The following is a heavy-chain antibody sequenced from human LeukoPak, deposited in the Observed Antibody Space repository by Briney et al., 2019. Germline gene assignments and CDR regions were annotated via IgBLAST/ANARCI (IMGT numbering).Heavy chain of an antibody. Sequence: GGSLRLSCAASGFTFSSYGMHWVRQAPGKGLEWVAFIRYDGSNKYYADSVKGRFTISRDNAKNSLYLQMNSLRAEDTAVYYCARYGSGTLGYRGQGTLVTVSS. V-gene: IGHV3-30*02. J-gene: IGHJ4*02. D-gene: IGHD3-10*01. CDR2: IRYDGSNK. CDR3: ARYGSGTLGY. CDR1: GFTFSSYG.